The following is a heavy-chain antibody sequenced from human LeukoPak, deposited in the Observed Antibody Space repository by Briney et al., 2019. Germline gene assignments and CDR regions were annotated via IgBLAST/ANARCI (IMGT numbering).Heavy chain of an antibody. D-gene: IGHD7-27*01. V-gene: IGHV3-23*01. CDR2: ICGGGCST. CDR1: GFTFSSHA. Sequence: PGGSLRLSCAASGFTFSSHAKCLVRQAPGAGLEWASAICGGGCSTYYEDSVKGRFTISKDNSKNTLYLQINSLRAEDTAVYYCAKDRTALGPLRLDYWGQGTLVTVSS. CDR3: AKDRTALGPLRLDY. J-gene: IGHJ4*02.